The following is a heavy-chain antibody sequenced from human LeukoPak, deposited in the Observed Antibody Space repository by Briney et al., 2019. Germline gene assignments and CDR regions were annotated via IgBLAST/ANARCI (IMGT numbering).Heavy chain of an antibody. V-gene: IGHV1-2*02. J-gene: IGHJ4*02. Sequence: ASVTVSCKASGYTFTGYYMHWVRQAPGQGLEWMGWINPNSGGTNYAQKFQGRVTITADESTGTAYMELSSLRSEDTAVYYCARETRVYGSGSYHFDYWGQGTLVTVSS. CDR2: INPNSGGT. CDR1: GYTFTGYY. D-gene: IGHD3-10*01. CDR3: ARETRVYGSGSYHFDY.